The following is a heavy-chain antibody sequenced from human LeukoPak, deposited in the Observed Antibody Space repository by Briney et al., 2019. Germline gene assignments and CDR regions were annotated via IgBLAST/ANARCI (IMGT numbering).Heavy chain of an antibody. Sequence: GGSLRLSCAASGFTFDDYGMKWVRQSPGKGLERVSGINWNGGRTGYADSVKGRFTISRDNAKNSLYLQMNSLRPDDTASCYCARPEGGTSYGNTENWGEGALGTVSS. CDR1: GFTFDDYG. J-gene: IGHJ4*02. CDR3: ARPEGGTSYGNTEN. D-gene: IGHD5-18*01. V-gene: IGHV3-20*04. CDR2: INWNGGRT.